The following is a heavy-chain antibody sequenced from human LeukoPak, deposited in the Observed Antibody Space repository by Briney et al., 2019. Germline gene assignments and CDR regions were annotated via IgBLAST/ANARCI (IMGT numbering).Heavy chain of an antibody. D-gene: IGHD3-10*01. V-gene: IGHV1-69*04. CDR3: ASYQSDYYGSGSYYIRFDP. CDR2: IIPILDIA. CDR1: GGTFSSYA. J-gene: IGHJ5*02. Sequence: ASVTVSCKASGGTFSSYAINWVRQAPGQGLEWMGRIIPILDIANYAQKFQGRATITADKSTSTAYMELSSLRSEDTAVYYCASYQSDYYGSGSYYIRFDPWGQGTLVTVSS.